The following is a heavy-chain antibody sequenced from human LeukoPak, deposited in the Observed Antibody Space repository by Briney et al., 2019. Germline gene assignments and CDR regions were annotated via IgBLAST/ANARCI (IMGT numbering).Heavy chain of an antibody. V-gene: IGHV4-4*02. CDR3: ARKSRWLVYYYMDV. D-gene: IGHD6-19*01. J-gene: IGHJ6*03. CDR1: GGSISSSNW. CDR2: IYHSGST. Sequence: PSGTLSLTCALSGGSISSSNWWSLVRQPPGKGLEWIGEIYHSGSTNYNPSLKSPVTLSVDKSKNQFSLKLSSVTAADTAVYYWARKSRWLVYYYMDVWGKGTTVTVSS.